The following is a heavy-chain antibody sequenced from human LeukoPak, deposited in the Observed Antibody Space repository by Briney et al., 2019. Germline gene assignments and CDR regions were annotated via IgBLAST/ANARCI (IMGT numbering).Heavy chain of an antibody. CDR2: ISGSGGST. CDR3: AKARGSSPDYYFDY. V-gene: IGHV3-23*01. Sequence: GGSLRLSCAASGFTFSNAWMSWVRQAPGKGLEWVSAISGSGGSTYYADSVKGRFTISRDNSKNTLYLQMNSLRAEDTAVYYCAKARGSSPDYYFDYWGQGTLVTVSS. J-gene: IGHJ4*02. CDR1: GFTFSNAW. D-gene: IGHD1-26*01.